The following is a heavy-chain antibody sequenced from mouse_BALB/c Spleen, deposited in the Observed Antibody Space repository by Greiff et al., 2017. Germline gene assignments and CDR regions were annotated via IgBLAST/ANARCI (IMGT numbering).Heavy chain of an antibody. CDR1: GYTFTSYW. D-gene: IGHD3-1*01. CDR2: IYPGSGST. V-gene: IGHV1S22*01. CDR3: TTGGYPFAY. J-gene: IGHJ3*01. Sequence: LQQPGSELVRPGASVKLSCKASGYTFTSYWMHWVKQRHGQGLEWIGNIYPGSGSTNYDEKFKSKGTLTVDTSSSTAYMHLSSLTSEDSAVYYCTTGGYPFAYWGQGTLVTVSA.